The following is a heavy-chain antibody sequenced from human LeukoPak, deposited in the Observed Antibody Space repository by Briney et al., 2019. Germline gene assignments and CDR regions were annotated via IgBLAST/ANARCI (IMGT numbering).Heavy chain of an antibody. D-gene: IGHD6-19*01. CDR2: IIPIFGTA. J-gene: IGHJ1*01. CDR3: ARDLAPYSIGWYSFQH. Sequence: ASVKVSCKASGGTFSSYAISWVRQAPGQGLEWMGGIIPIFGTANYAQKFQGRVTITADESTSTAYMELSSLRSEDTAVYYCARDLAPYSIGWYSFQHWGQGTLVTVSS. V-gene: IGHV1-69*13. CDR1: GGTFSSYA.